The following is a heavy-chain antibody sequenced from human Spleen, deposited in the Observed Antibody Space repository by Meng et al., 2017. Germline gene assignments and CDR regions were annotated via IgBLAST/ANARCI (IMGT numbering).Heavy chain of an antibody. CDR3: ARRFDSSAYFFDY. D-gene: IGHD3-22*01. CDR2: INASGIT. CDR1: GLSTKGGSNF. V-gene: IGHV4-61*02. J-gene: IGHJ4*01. Sequence: GQPSLRLHRPCPVLGLSTKGGSNFWTWIRQPAGKGMEWIGRINASGITKSNPSLKSRATISVDTSKNLFSLKLSSVTAADRAVYYCARRFDSSAYFFDYWGHGTVVTVSS.